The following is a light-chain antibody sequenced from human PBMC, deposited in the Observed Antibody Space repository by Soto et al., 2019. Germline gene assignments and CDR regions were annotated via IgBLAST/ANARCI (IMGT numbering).Light chain of an antibody. CDR2: GNS. V-gene: IGLV1-40*01. J-gene: IGLJ2*01. Sequence: QSVLAQPPSVSGAPGQRVTISCTGSNSNIGAGYDVHWYQQLPGTAPKLLIYGNSNRPSGVPDRFSGSKSVTSASLAITGLQAEDEADYYCASWDDRLGAVIFGGGTQLTVL. CDR1: NSNIGAGYD. CDR3: ASWDDRLGAVI.